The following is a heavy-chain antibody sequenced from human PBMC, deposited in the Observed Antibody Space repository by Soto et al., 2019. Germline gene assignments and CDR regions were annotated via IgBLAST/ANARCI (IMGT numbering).Heavy chain of an antibody. D-gene: IGHD6-13*01. J-gene: IGHJ6*02. CDR1: GFTFSSYA. V-gene: IGHV3-23*01. Sequence: GGSLRLSCAASGFTFSSYAMIWVRQAPGKGLEWVSGISGNAYSTYYADSVKGRFIISRDNSKDTLYLQINSLRVDDTAVYYCAKMTASAAAGTYGMDVWGQGTTVTVSS. CDR2: ISGNAYST. CDR3: AKMTASAAAGTYGMDV.